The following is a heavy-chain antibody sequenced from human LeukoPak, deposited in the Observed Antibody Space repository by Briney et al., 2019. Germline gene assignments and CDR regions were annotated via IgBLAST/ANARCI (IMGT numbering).Heavy chain of an antibody. CDR3: ARGKWELLSHYWCFDL. V-gene: IGHV6-1*01. Sequence: PSQTLSLTCAISGDSVSSNSAAWNWIRQSPSRGLEWLGRTYYRSKWHNDYAVSVKSRITINPDTSKNQFSLQLNSVTPEDTAVYYCARGKWELLSHYWCFDLWGRGTLVTVSS. CDR1: GDSVSSNSAA. J-gene: IGHJ2*01. D-gene: IGHD1-26*01. CDR2: TYYRSKWHN.